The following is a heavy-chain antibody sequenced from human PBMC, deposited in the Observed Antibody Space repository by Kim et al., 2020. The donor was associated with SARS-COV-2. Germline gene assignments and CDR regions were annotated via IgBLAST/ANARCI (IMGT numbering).Heavy chain of an antibody. D-gene: IGHD6-19*01. CDR1: GGSISSSSYY. Sequence: SETLSLTCTVSGGSISSSSYYWGWIRQPPGKGLEWIGSIYYSGSTYYNPSLKSRVTISVDTSKNQFSLKLSSVTAADTAVYYCARRSRYSSGWYSYWGQGTLVTVSS. J-gene: IGHJ4*02. CDR3: ARRSRYSSGWYSY. CDR2: IYYSGST. V-gene: IGHV4-39*01.